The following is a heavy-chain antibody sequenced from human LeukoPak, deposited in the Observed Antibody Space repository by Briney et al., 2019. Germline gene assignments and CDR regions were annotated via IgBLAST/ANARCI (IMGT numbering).Heavy chain of an antibody. CDR3: ARDSPYSGSYSSPHFQH. CDR1: GYTFTSYG. J-gene: IGHJ1*01. CDR2: ISAYNGNT. D-gene: IGHD1-26*01. Sequence: ASVKVSCKASGYTFTSYGISWVRQAPGQGLEWMGWISAYNGNTNYAQKLQGRVTMTTDTSTSTAYMELRSLRSDDTAVYYCARDSPYSGSYSSPHFQHWGQGTLVTVSS. V-gene: IGHV1-18*01.